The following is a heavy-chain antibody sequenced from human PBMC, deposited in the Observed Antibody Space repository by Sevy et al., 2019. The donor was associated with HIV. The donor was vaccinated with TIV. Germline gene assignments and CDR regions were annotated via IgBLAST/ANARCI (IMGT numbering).Heavy chain of an antibody. CDR2: INTDGTTT. V-gene: IGHV3-74*01. Sequence: GWSLRLSCAASGFTLSSYWMHWVRQAPGKGLVWVSRINTDGTTTTYADSVKGRFTISRDNAKNTLYLQMNSLRAEDTAVYYCVRGGVDYWGQGTLVTVSS. CDR3: VRGGVDY. D-gene: IGHD1-26*01. J-gene: IGHJ4*02. CDR1: GFTLSSYW.